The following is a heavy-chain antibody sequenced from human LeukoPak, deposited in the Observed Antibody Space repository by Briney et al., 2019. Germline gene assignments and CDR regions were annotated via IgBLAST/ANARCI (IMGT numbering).Heavy chain of an antibody. V-gene: IGHV4-4*07. J-gene: IGHJ3*02. CDR1: GGSISSYV. D-gene: IGHD3-22*01. Sequence: PSETLSLTCTVSGGSISSYVWSWIRQPAGKGLEWIGRIYTSGSTNYNPSLKSRVTMSVDTSKNQFSLKLSSVTAADTAVYYCASSTRTEYYSDSSGWGHDALDIWGQGTMVTVSS. CDR3: ASSTRTEYYSDSSGWGHDALDI. CDR2: IYTSGST.